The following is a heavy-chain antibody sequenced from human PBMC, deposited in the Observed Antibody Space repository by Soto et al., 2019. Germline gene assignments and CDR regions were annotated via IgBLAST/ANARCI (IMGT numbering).Heavy chain of an antibody. CDR2: TYYSGST. CDR3: ARVRGTAGKRYFDY. J-gene: IGHJ4*02. Sequence: SETLSLTCTVSGGSTIAYYWNWMRQPPGKGLQWIGYTYYSGSTTYNPSLKSRVTISVDSSKNQFSLKLDSVTPADTAVYYCARVRGTAGKRYFDYWGPGTLVTV. CDR1: GGSTIAYY. V-gene: IGHV4-59*01. D-gene: IGHD6-13*01.